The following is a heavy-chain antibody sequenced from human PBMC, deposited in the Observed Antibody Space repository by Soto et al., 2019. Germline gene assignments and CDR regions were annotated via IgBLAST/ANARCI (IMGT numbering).Heavy chain of an antibody. CDR2: ISAYNGNT. CDR3: ASDIVAVVAATKGVDSFDY. V-gene: IGHV1-18*04. Sequence: ASVKVSCKASGYTFTSYGISWVRQAPGQGLEWMGWISAYNGNTNYAQKLQGRVTMTTDTSTSTAYMELMSLRSDDTAVYYCASDIVAVVAATKGVDSFDYWGQGTLVTVSS. D-gene: IGHD2-15*01. CDR1: GYTFTSYG. J-gene: IGHJ4*02.